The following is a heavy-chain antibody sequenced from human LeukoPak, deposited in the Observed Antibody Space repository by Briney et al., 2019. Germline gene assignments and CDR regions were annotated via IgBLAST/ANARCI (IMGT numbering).Heavy chain of an antibody. Sequence: SESLCLTCAVSGGSISHYYWSWIRQPPRKGAGCSGYIYYTGTTNYNPSLKSRVTISVDTSKNQFSLKLNSVTAADTAVYYCAREDPQTKVPEGMDVWGQGTTVTVSS. D-gene: IGHD4/OR15-4a*01. CDR2: IYYTGTT. V-gene: IGHV4-59*01. CDR3: AREDPQTKVPEGMDV. J-gene: IGHJ6*02. CDR1: GGSISHYY.